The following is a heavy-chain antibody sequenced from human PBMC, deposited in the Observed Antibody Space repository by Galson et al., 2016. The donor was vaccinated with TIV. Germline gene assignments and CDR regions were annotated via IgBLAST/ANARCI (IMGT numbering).Heavy chain of an antibody. CDR3: ARAPGYAGYSYGYFDY. V-gene: IGHV5-51*03. CDR1: GYSLTSYW. D-gene: IGHD5-18*01. CDR2: IYARDSDI. Sequence: QSGAEVKKPGESLKISCKASGYSLTSYWIAWVRQVPGKGLEWMGIIYARDSDIKYSPSFQGQVTISVDESVSTAYLQWSSLKASDTAMYYCARAPGYAGYSYGYFDYWGQGTLVTVSS. J-gene: IGHJ4*02.